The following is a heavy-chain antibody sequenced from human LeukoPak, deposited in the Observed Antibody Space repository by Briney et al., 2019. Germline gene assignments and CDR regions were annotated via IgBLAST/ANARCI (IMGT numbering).Heavy chain of an antibody. CDR3: ARSLTTLTYEGY. CDR1: GFTFTSYS. Sequence: PGGSLRLSCAASGFTFTSYSMSWVRQAPGKGLEWVSGTSDRGDYTYYADSVKGRFTVSRDNAKNSLFLQMNSLRAEDTAIYYCARSLTTLTYEGYWGQGTLVTVSS. D-gene: IGHD1-1*01. V-gene: IGHV3-23*01. J-gene: IGHJ4*02. CDR2: TSDRGDYT.